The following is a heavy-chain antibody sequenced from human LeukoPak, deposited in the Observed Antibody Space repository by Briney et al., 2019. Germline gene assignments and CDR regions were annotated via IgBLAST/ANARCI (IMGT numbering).Heavy chain of an antibody. CDR1: GYTFTSYY. Sequence: ASVTVSCKASGYTFTSYYMHWVRQAPGQGLEWMGIINPSGGSTSYAQKFQGRVTMTRDTSTSTVYMELSSLRSEDTAVYYCAREYGIAVAGDRNFDYWGQGTLVTVSS. CDR2: INPSGGST. D-gene: IGHD6-19*01. J-gene: IGHJ4*02. CDR3: AREYGIAVAGDRNFDY. V-gene: IGHV1-46*01.